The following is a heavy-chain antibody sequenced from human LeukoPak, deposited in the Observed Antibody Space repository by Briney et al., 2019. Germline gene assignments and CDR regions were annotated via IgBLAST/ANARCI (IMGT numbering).Heavy chain of an antibody. Sequence: GASVKVSCKASGYTFTSYGISWVRQAPGQGLEWMGWISAYNGNTNYAQKLQGRVTMTTDTSTSTAYMELRSLRSDDTAAYYCARDSSSWYDYHHLFDYWGQGTLVTVSS. CDR2: ISAYNGNT. J-gene: IGHJ4*02. CDR1: GYTFTSYG. V-gene: IGHV1-18*01. D-gene: IGHD6-13*01. CDR3: ARDSSSWYDYHHLFDY.